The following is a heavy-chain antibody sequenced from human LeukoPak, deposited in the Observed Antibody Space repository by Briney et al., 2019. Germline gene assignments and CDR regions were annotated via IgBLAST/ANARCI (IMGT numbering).Heavy chain of an antibody. J-gene: IGHJ4*02. Sequence: PGGSLRLSCTASGFTFGDYAMGWFRQAPGKGLEWVGFIRSKPNGGTTEYATSVKGRFTISRDDSKSIAYLQMNSLKTEDTAVYYCTQRSTRPQYWGQGTLVTVSS. CDR1: GFTFGDYA. D-gene: IGHD2-2*01. CDR2: IRSKPNGGTT. V-gene: IGHV3-49*03. CDR3: TQRSTRPQY.